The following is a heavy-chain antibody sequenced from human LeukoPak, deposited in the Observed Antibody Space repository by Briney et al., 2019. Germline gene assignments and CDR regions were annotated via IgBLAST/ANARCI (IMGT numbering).Heavy chain of an antibody. CDR3: ASGLRTNYYYYYMDV. CDR1: GGSISSGSYY. V-gene: IGHV4-61*02. J-gene: IGHJ6*03. CDR2: IYTSGST. D-gene: IGHD1/OR15-1a*01. Sequence: PSETLSLTCTVSGGSISSGSYYWSWIRQPAGKGLEWIGRIYTSGSTNYNPSLKSRVTISVDTSKNQFSLKLSSVTAADTAVYYCASGLRTNYYYYYMDVWGKGTTVTISS.